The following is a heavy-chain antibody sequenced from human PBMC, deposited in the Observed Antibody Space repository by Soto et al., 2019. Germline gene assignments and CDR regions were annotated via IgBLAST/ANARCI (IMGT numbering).Heavy chain of an antibody. CDR3: ARDHHRYSGYDYVDY. CDR2: ISSSRRYT. CDR1: GFTFSDYY. D-gene: IGHD5-12*01. Sequence: QVQLVESGGGWVKPGGSLRLSCAASGFTFSDYYMSWIRQAPGKGLEWVSYISSSRRYTNYADSVKGRFTISRDNAKNSLYLQMNSLRAEDKAGYYCARDHHRYSGYDYVDYWGQGTLVTVSS. J-gene: IGHJ4*02. V-gene: IGHV3-11*05.